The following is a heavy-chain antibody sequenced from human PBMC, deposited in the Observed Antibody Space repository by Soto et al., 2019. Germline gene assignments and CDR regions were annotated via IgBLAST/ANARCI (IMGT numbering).Heavy chain of an antibody. V-gene: IGHV4-39*01. J-gene: IGHJ4*02. D-gene: IGHD6-13*01. CDR2: IYYSGST. Sequence: SETLSLTCTVSGGSISSSSYYWGWIRQPPGKGLEWIGSIYYSGSTYYNPSLKSRVTISVDTSKNQFSLKLSSVTAADTAVYYCARHYHPAVEFDYWGQGTLVTVSS. CDR3: ARHYHPAVEFDY. CDR1: GGSISSSSYY.